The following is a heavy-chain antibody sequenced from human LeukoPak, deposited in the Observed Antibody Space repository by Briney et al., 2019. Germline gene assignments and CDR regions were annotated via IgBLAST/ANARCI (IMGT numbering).Heavy chain of an antibody. D-gene: IGHD6-13*01. CDR3: ARGLPYSSSWAYYYYYYGMDV. J-gene: IGHJ6*02. Sequence: ASVKVPCKASGYTFTSYDINWVRQATGQGLEWMGWMNPNSGNTGYAQKFQGRVTMTRNTSISTAYMELSSLRSEDTAVYYCARGLPYSSSWAYYYYYYGMDVWGQGTTVTVSS. CDR1: GYTFTSYD. V-gene: IGHV1-8*01. CDR2: MNPNSGNT.